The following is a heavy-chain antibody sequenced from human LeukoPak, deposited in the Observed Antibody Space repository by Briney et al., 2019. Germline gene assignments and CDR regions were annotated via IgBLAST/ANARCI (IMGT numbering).Heavy chain of an antibody. Sequence: ASVTVSCTSSVYTFTSCGISWVRQAPGQGLERVGWISAYNGNTNYAHKLQGRVTMTTDTSTSTAYMELRSLRSDDTAVYYCARGLGSYYYVWGSYRYTYFDYWGQGTLVTVSS. D-gene: IGHD3-16*02. CDR3: ARGLGSYYYVWGSYRYTYFDY. J-gene: IGHJ4*02. V-gene: IGHV1-18*01. CDR1: VYTFTSCG. CDR2: ISAYNGNT.